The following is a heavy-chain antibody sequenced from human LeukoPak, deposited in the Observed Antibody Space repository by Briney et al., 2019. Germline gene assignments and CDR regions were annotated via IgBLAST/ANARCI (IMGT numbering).Heavy chain of an antibody. V-gene: IGHV1-18*01. Sequence: GASVKVSCKASGYTFTSYGISWVRQAPGQGLEWMGWISAYNGNTNYAQKLQGRVTMTTDTSTSTAYMELRSLRSDDTAVYYCARDGLRRHKLLSGSWFDPWGQGTLVTVSS. D-gene: IGHD2-2*01. CDR3: ARDGLRRHKLLSGSWFDP. CDR2: ISAYNGNT. J-gene: IGHJ5*02. CDR1: GYTFTSYG.